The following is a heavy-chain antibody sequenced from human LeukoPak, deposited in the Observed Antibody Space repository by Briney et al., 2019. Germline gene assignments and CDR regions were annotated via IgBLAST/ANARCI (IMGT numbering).Heavy chain of an antibody. CDR3: ARVPYYYNKDYFDY. CDR1: GYTFTGYY. V-gene: IGHV1-2*02. J-gene: IGHJ4*02. CDR2: INPNSGVT. Sequence: ASVKVSCKASGYTFTGYYMHWVRQAPGQGLEWMGWINPNSGVTNFAQGFQGRVTMTRDTSITTAYMELSRLRSDDTAVYYCARVPYYYNKDYFDYWGQGTLVTVSS. D-gene: IGHD3-22*01.